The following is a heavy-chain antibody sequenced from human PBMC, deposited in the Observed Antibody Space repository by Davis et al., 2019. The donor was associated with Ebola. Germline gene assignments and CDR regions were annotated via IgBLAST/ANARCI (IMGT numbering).Heavy chain of an antibody. Sequence: GGSLRLSCAASGFTVSSNYMSWVRKAPGQGLEWVSVIYSGGSTYYADSVKGRFTISRHNSKNTLYLQMNSLRAEDTAVYYCARNLHDFADYGTDVWGQGTTVTVSS. CDR1: GFTVSSNY. CDR2: IYSGGST. V-gene: IGHV3-53*04. J-gene: IGHJ6*02. D-gene: IGHD1-7*01. CDR3: ARNLHDFADYGTDV.